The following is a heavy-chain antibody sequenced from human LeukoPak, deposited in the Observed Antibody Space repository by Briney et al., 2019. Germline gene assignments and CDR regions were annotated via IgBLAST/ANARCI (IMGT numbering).Heavy chain of an antibody. J-gene: IGHJ3*02. CDR3: AKSSSSWSGDAFDI. V-gene: IGHV3-9*03. D-gene: IGHD6-13*01. Sequence: GRSLRLSCAASGFTFDDYAMHWVRQAPGKGLEWVSGISWNSGSIGYADSVKGQFTISRDNAKNSLYLQMNSLRAEDMALYYCAKSSSSWSGDAFDIWGQGTMVTVSS. CDR1: GFTFDDYA. CDR2: ISWNSGSI.